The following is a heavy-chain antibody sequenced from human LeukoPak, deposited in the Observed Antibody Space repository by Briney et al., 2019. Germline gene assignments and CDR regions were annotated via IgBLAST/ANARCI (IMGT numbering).Heavy chain of an antibody. CDR3: ARAGYLDYFDY. J-gene: IGHJ4*02. CDR2: IKQDGSEK. CDR1: GFTFSSYW. Sequence: GGSLRLSCTASGFTFSSYWMSWVRQAPGKGLEWVANIKQDGSEKYYVDSVKGRFTISRDNAKNSLYLQMNSLRAEDTAVYYCARAGYLDYFDYWGQGTLATVSS. V-gene: IGHV3-7*01. D-gene: IGHD5-18*01.